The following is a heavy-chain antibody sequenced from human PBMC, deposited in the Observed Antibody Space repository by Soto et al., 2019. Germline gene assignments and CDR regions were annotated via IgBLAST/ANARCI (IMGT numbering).Heavy chain of an antibody. V-gene: IGHV1-8*01. J-gene: IGHJ6*02. Sequence: QVQLVQSGAEVKKPGASVKVSCKASGYTFTSYDINWVRQATGQGLEWMGWMNPNSGNTGYAQKFQGRVTMTRNTSISTAYMELSSLRSDATAVYYCARSPDGYYYYGMDVWGQGTTVTVSS. CDR2: MNPNSGNT. CDR1: GYTFTSYD. CDR3: ARSPDGYYYYGMDV.